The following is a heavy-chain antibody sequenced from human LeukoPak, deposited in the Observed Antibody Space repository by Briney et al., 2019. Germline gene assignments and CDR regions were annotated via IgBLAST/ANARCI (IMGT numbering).Heavy chain of an antibody. CDR3: VTGFTTMAVDYFDY. D-gene: IGHD5-18*01. J-gene: IGHJ4*02. V-gene: IGHV1-24*01. Sequence: GASVKVSCKLSGYTGIELSMNWVRQPPGKGLEWLGGSDPEDGERIYAQMFQGRVTMTEDTSIDTAYMELSSLRSEDTAVYYCVTGFTTMAVDYFDYWGQGTLVTVSP. CDR1: GYTGIELS. CDR2: SDPEDGER.